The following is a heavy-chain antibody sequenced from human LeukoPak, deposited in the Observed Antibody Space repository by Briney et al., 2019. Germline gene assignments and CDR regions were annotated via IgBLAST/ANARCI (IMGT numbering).Heavy chain of an antibody. CDR3: ARTYGNYYGSGSYPPFDY. J-gene: IGHJ4*02. Sequence: GGSLRLSCAASGFTFSSYAMHWVRQAPGKGLEWVAVISYDGSNKYYADSVKGRFTISRDNSKNTLYLQMNSLRAEDTAVYYCARTYGNYYGSGSYPPFDYWGQGTLVTVSS. CDR2: ISYDGSNK. CDR1: GFTFSSYA. V-gene: IGHV3-30-3*01. D-gene: IGHD3-10*01.